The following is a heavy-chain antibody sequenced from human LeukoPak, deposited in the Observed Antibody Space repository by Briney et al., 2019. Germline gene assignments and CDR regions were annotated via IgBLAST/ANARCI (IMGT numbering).Heavy chain of an antibody. V-gene: IGHV3-23*01. J-gene: IGHJ4*02. Sequence: GGSLRFSCAASGFTFSNYAMSWVRQAPGKGLEWVSAISGSGGSTYYADSVKGRFTISRDNSKNTLYLQMNSLRAEDTAVYYCAKGRDIVVVVAAFGYWGQGTLVTVSS. CDR3: AKGRDIVVVVAAFGY. CDR2: ISGSGGST. CDR1: GFTFSNYA. D-gene: IGHD2-15*01.